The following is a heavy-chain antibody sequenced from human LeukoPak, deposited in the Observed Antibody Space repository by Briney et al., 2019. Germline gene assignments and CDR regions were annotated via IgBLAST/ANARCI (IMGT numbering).Heavy chain of an antibody. D-gene: IGHD5/OR15-5a*01. CDR2: IKSKTDGGTT. Sequence: GGCLRLSCAASVFTFSNAWMNWVRQAPGKGLEWVGRIKSKTDGGTTDYAAPVKGRFTISRDDSKNTLYLQMNSLKTEDTAVYYCTTDYDIASFDYWGQGTLVTVSS. CDR1: VFTFSNAW. CDR3: TTDYDIASFDY. V-gene: IGHV3-15*07. J-gene: IGHJ4*02.